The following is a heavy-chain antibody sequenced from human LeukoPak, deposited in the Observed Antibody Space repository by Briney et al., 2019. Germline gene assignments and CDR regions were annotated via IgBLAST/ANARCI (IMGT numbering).Heavy chain of an antibody. CDR2: ISYDGSNK. CDR1: GFTFSSYG. CDR3: AKDRDWYYFDY. J-gene: IGHJ4*02. D-gene: IGHD5-24*01. V-gene: IGHV3-30*18. Sequence: GGSLRLSCAASGFTFSSYGMHWVRQAPGKGLEWVAVISYDGSNKYYADSVKGRFTISRDNSKNTLYLQMNSMRAEDTAVYYWAKDRDWYYFDYWGQGTLVTVSS.